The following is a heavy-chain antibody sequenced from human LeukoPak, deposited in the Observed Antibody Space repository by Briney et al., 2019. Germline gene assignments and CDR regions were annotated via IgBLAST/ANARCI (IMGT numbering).Heavy chain of an antibody. Sequence: AGGSLRLSCAASEFTFSSYAMSWVRQAPGKGLEWVSAISGSGSGTYYADSVKGRFTISRDNPKNTLYLQMNSLRAEDTAVYYCAKEMTYYYDMDVWGQGTTVTVSS. CDR2: ISGSGSGT. V-gene: IGHV3-23*01. CDR3: AKEMTYYYDMDV. CDR1: EFTFSSYA. J-gene: IGHJ6*02.